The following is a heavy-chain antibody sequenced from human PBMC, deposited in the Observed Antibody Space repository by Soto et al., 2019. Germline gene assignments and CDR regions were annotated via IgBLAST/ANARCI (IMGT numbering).Heavy chain of an antibody. Sequence: PSATLSLTCTVSGGSISSGDYYWSWIRQPPGKGLEWIGYIYYSGSTYYNPSLKSRVTISVDTSKNQFSLKLSSVTAADTAVYYCARAVLYSYGYYFDYWGQGTLVTVSS. CDR1: GGSISSGDYY. CDR2: IYYSGST. V-gene: IGHV4-30-4*01. CDR3: ARAVLYSYGYYFDY. J-gene: IGHJ4*02. D-gene: IGHD5-18*01.